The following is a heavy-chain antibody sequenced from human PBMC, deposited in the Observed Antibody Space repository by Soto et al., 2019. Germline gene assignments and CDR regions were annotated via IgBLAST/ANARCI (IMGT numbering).Heavy chain of an antibody. CDR3: AHSLIGYYYDSSGSNWFDP. Sequence: SGPTLVNPTQTLTLTCTISGFSLSSDGVGVGWIRQPPGKALEWLALIYWDDDKRYSPSLKSRLTITKDTSKNQVVLTMTNMDPVDTATYYCAHSLIGYYYDSSGSNWFDPWGQGTLVTVSS. CDR1: GFSLSSDGVG. CDR2: IYWDDDK. J-gene: IGHJ5*02. D-gene: IGHD3-22*01. V-gene: IGHV2-5*02.